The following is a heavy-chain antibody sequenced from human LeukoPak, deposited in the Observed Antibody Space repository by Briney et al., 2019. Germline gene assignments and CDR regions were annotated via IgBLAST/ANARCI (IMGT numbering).Heavy chain of an antibody. V-gene: IGHV3-23*01. CDR2: ISGSGGST. Sequence: GGSLRLSCAASGFTFSSYAMSWVRQAPGKGLEWVSAISGSGGSTYYADSVKGRFTISRDNSKNTLHLQMNSLRAEDTAVYYCAKRDSSGWGFDYWGQGTLVTVSS. D-gene: IGHD6-19*01. CDR3: AKRDSSGWGFDY. CDR1: GFTFSSYA. J-gene: IGHJ4*02.